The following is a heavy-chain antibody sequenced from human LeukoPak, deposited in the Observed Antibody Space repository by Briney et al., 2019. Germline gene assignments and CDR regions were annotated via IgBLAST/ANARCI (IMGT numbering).Heavy chain of an antibody. CDR3: ARDGGVDRNGVAVTDGFDP. CDR2: ISSSSSYI. J-gene: IGHJ5*02. CDR1: GFTFSSYS. D-gene: IGHD6-19*01. Sequence: GGSLRLSCAASGFTFSSYSMNWVRQAPGKGLEWVSSISSSSSYIYYADSVKGRFTISRDNAKNSLYLQMNSLRAEDAAVYYCARDGGVDRNGVAVTDGFDPWGQGTLVTVSS. V-gene: IGHV3-21*01.